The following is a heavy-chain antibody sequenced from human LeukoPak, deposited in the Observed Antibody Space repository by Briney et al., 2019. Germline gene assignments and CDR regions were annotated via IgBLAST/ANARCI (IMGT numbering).Heavy chain of an antibody. CDR2: ISAYNGNR. V-gene: IGHV1-18*01. Sequence: ASVKVSCKASGYTFTSYAISWVRQAPGQGIEWMGWISAYNGNRNYAQKLQGRVTMTTDTSTSTAYMELRSLRSDDTAVYYCARDSSAMVPNYFDYWGQGTLVTVSS. J-gene: IGHJ4*02. CDR1: GYTFTSYA. D-gene: IGHD5-18*01. CDR3: ARDSSAMVPNYFDY.